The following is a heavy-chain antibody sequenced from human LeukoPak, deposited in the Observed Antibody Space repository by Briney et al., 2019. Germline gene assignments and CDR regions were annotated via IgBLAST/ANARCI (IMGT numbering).Heavy chain of an antibody. Sequence: ASVKVSCKASGYTFITFSISWVRQAPGQGLEWMGWISPSSGNTNYAQKSQDRLTMSTDTSTGIAYMQLRSLRSDDTAVYYCARAGTTVTGGDAFDIWGQGTMVTVSS. CDR3: ARAGTTVTGGDAFDI. CDR1: GYTFITFS. V-gene: IGHV1-18*01. J-gene: IGHJ3*02. CDR2: ISPSSGNT. D-gene: IGHD1-1*01.